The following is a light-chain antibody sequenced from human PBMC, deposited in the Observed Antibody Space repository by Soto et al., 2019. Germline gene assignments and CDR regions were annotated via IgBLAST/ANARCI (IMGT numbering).Light chain of an antibody. CDR1: QSVSSY. Sequence: DIQMTQSPSSLSSSVGDRVTITCRASQSVSSYLNWYEQKPGNAPKLLIYAASSLQSGVPSRFSGSGSGTDFTLTISTLQPEDFATYYCQQSYSTPRTFGQGTKREIK. CDR2: AAS. J-gene: IGKJ2*01. V-gene: IGKV1-39*01. CDR3: QQSYSTPRT.